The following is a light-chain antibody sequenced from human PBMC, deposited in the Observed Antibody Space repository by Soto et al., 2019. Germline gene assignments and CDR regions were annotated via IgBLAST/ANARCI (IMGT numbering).Light chain of an antibody. J-gene: IGKJ1*01. CDR2: KAS. CDR1: QSISNW. Sequence: DIQMTQSPSSVSASVGDSVTITCRASQSISNWLAWYQQKPGKAPKPLIYKASSLQSGVPSRFSGSGSGTDFTLTISSLQPDDFAMYYCQQYNPYSRTFGQGTKVDIK. V-gene: IGKV1-5*03. CDR3: QQYNPYSRT.